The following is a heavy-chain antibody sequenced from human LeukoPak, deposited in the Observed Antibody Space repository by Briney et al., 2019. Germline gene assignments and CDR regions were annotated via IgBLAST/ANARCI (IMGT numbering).Heavy chain of an antibody. J-gene: IGHJ4*02. CDR3: ARGQRLLWFGELLRGNFDY. Sequence: SETLSLTCAVYGGSFSGYYWSWIRQPPGKGLKWIGEINHSGSTNYNPSLKSRVTISVDTSKNQFSLKLSSVTAADTAVYYCARGQRLLWFGELLRGNFDYWGQGTLVTVSS. V-gene: IGHV4-34*01. CDR1: GGSFSGYY. CDR2: INHSGST. D-gene: IGHD3-10*01.